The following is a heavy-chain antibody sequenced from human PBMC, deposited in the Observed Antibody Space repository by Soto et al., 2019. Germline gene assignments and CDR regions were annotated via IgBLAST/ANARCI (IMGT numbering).Heavy chain of an antibody. V-gene: IGHV3-21*01. J-gene: IGHJ5*02. Sequence: GGSLRLSCAASGFTFSSYSMNWVRQAPGKGLEWVSSISSSSSSYIYYADSVKGRFTISRDNAKNSLYLQMNSLRAEDTAVYYCARAVVPAAGSNWFDPWGQGTLVTVSS. CDR1: GFTFSSYS. CDR2: ISSSSSSYI. CDR3: ARAVVPAAGSNWFDP. D-gene: IGHD2-2*01.